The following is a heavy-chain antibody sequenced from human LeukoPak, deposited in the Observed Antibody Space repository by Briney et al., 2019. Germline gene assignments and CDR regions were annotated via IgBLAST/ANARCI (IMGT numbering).Heavy chain of an antibody. V-gene: IGHV3-66*01. Sequence: GGSLRLSCAASGFTVSSNYMSWVRQAPGKGLEWVSVIYSGGSTYYADSVRGRFTISRDNSKNTLYLQMNSLRAEDTAVYYCARDRSGYDWYYFDYWGQGTLVTVSS. J-gene: IGHJ4*02. CDR2: IYSGGST. CDR1: GFTVSSNY. CDR3: ARDRSGYDWYYFDY. D-gene: IGHD5-12*01.